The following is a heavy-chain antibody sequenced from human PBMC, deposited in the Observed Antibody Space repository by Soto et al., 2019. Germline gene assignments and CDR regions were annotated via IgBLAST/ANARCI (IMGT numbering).Heavy chain of an antibody. D-gene: IGHD2-2*01. V-gene: IGHV4-30-2*01. J-gene: IGHJ5*02. Sequence: PSETLSLTCAVSGGSISSGGYSWSWIRQPPGKGLEWIWYIYYSGSTYYNPSLKSRVTISVDRSKNQLSLKLSSVTAADTAVYYCARGAPAARWGWFDPWGQGTLVTVSS. CDR3: ARGAPAARWGWFDP. CDR1: GGSISSGGYS. CDR2: IYYSGST.